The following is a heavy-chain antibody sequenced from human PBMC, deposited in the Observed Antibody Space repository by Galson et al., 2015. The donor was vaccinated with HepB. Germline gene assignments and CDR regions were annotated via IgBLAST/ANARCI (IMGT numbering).Heavy chain of an antibody. CDR1: GYRFTSYW. J-gene: IGHJ3*02. Sequence: QSGAEVKKPGESLKISCKGSGYRFTSYWIGWVRQMPGKGLEWMGIIYPGDSDTRYSPSFQGQVTISADKSISTAYLQWSSLKASDTAMYYCARNLTGIDGYNRDAFDIWGQGTMVTVSS. CDR2: IYPGDSDT. V-gene: IGHV5-51*01. CDR3: ARNLTGIDGYNRDAFDI. D-gene: IGHD5-24*01.